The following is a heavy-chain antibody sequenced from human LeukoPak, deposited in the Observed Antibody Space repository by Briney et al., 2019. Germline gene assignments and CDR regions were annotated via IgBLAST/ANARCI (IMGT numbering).Heavy chain of an antibody. CDR3: ATVASSSWYHSYYFDY. J-gene: IGHJ4*02. D-gene: IGHD6-13*01. CDR1: GYTLTELS. V-gene: IGHV1-24*01. CDR2: FDPEDGET. Sequence: ASVKVSCKVSGYTLTELSMHWVRQAPGKGLEWMGGFDPEDGETIYAQKFQGRVTMTEDTSTDTAYMELSSLRSEDTAVYYCATVASSSWYHSYYFDYWGQGTLVTVSS.